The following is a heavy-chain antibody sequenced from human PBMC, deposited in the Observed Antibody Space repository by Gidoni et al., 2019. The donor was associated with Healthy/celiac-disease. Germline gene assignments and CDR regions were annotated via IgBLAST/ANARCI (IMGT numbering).Heavy chain of an antibody. V-gene: IGHV4-38-2*02. CDR1: GSSLTSGYY. Sequence: LQLQESGPGLVKPSATLSITCPFSGSSLTSGYYWGWIRQPPGKGLEWIGSIYHSGSTYYNPSLKSRVTISVDTSKNQFSLKLSSVTAADTAVYYCAREPSYSSSLLPFDYWGQGTLVTVSS. J-gene: IGHJ4*02. CDR2: IYHSGST. CDR3: AREPSYSSSLLPFDY. D-gene: IGHD6-6*01.